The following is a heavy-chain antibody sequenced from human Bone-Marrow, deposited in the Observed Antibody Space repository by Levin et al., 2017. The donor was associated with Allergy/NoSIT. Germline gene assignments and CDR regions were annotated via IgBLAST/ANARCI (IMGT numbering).Heavy chain of an antibody. J-gene: IGHJ5*02. D-gene: IGHD5-12*01. Sequence: SVKVSCKASGDTFNSYAVNWVRQAPGQGLEWMGGIIPVFGTANNAPKFQGRVTMTVDKSTSTAYMELSNLRSEDTAVYYCAREKVGDVVATTGYNWFDPWGQGTLVTVSS. CDR1: GDTFNSYA. CDR3: AREKVGDVVATTGYNWFDP. V-gene: IGHV1-69*06. CDR2: IIPVFGTA.